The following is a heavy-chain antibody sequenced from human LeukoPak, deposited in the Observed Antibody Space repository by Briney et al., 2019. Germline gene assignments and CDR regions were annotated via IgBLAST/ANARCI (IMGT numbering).Heavy chain of an antibody. Sequence: PGGSLRLSCAASGFTFSSYWMSWVRQAPGKGLEWVANIKQDGSEKYYVDSVKGRFTISRDNSKNTLYLQMNSLRAEDTAVYYCASRIGVPGYAEYFQDWGQGTLVTVSS. V-gene: IGHV3-7*03. D-gene: IGHD6-13*01. CDR3: ASRIGVPGYAEYFQD. J-gene: IGHJ1*01. CDR1: GFTFSSYW. CDR2: IKQDGSEK.